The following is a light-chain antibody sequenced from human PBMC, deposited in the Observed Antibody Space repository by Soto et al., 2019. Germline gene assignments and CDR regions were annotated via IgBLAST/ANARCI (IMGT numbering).Light chain of an antibody. Sequence: EIVMTQSPATLSVSPGERATLSCRASQSVSSNLAWYQQKPGHAPMLLIYGASIRATGIPARFSGSGSGTEFTLTISSLQSEDFAVYYCQQYNNWPRTFGQGTKVEIK. CDR1: QSVSSN. CDR2: GAS. CDR3: QQYNNWPRT. J-gene: IGKJ1*01. V-gene: IGKV3D-15*01.